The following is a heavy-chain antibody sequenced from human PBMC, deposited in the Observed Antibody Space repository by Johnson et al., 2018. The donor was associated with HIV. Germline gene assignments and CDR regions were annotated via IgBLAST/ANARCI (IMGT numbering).Heavy chain of an antibody. CDR2: INWNGGST. CDR3: AKDATLQDGTGAFDI. D-gene: IGHD1-1*01. V-gene: IGHV3-20*04. CDR1: EFTFDDYA. Sequence: VQLVESGGGVVRPGGSLRLSCAASEFTFDDYAMSWVRQVPGKGLEWVSGINWNGGSTYYADSVKGRFTISRDNSKNTLYLQMNSLRAEDTAVYYCAKDATLQDGTGAFDIWGQGTMVTVSS. J-gene: IGHJ3*02.